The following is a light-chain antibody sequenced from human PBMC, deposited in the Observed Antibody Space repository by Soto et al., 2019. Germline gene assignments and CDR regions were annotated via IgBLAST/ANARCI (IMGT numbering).Light chain of an antibody. J-gene: IGLJ1*01. V-gene: IGLV2-14*01. CDR3: SSYTSSSTRV. Sequence: QSVLTQPASLSGSPGQSITISCTGTSIDVGDYNYVSWYQQHPGKAPKLVIFDVSDRPSGVSNRFSGSKSGNTASLTISGLQAEDDADYYCSSYTSSSTRVFGTGTKLTVL. CDR2: DVS. CDR1: SIDVGDYNY.